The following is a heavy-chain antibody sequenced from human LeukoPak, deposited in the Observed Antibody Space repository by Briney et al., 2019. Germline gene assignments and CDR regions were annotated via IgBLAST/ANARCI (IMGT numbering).Heavy chain of an antibody. CDR3: ALILGGSWAFDY. CDR2: INPDSGDT. V-gene: IGHV1-2*02. D-gene: IGHD6-13*01. Sequence: ASVKVSRKASEYTFSVYHIHWVRQAPGQGLEWMAWINPDSGDTNYAQKFQGRVTMTRDTSISTAYMEVSSLRSDDTAVYYCALILGGSWAFDYWGQGTLVTVSS. CDR1: EYTFSVYH. J-gene: IGHJ4*02.